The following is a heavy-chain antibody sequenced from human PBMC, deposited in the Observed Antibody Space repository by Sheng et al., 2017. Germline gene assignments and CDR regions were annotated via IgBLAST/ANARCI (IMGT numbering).Heavy chain of an antibody. V-gene: IGHV3-20*04. CDR1: DSRLYDYA. D-gene: IGHD1-1*01. CDR3: ARDVREPRWNHYYMDI. CDR2: INGNGDTT. J-gene: IGHJ6*03. Sequence: EVQLVESGGGVIRPGGSFVDCPVEPLDSRLYDYAMSWVRQVPGKGPEWVAGINGNGDTTGYGESVKGRCTISRDNAKNSLLLQLNSVRAEDSALYYCARDVREPRWNHYYMDIWGRGTTVIVSS.